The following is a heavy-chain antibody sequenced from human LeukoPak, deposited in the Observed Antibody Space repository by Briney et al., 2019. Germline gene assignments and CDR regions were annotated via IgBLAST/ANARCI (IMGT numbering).Heavy chain of an antibody. D-gene: IGHD3-22*01. CDR1: GFTFSSYS. CDR2: ICSSSSYI. J-gene: IGHJ5*02. CDR3: AKEEGSRYYYDSSGPNWFDP. Sequence: GGSLRLSCAASGFTFSSYSMNWVRQAPGKGLEWVSSICSSSSYIYYADSVKGRFTISRDNAKNSLYLQMNSLRAEDTAVYYCAKEEGSRYYYDSSGPNWFDPWGQGTLVTVSS. V-gene: IGHV3-21*01.